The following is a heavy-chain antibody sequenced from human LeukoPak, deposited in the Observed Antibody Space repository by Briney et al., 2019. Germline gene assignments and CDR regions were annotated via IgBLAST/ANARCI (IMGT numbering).Heavy chain of an antibody. V-gene: IGHV3-33*06. Sequence: PGGSLRLSCAASGFTFSSYGMHWVRQAPGKGLEWVAVIWYDGSNKYYADAVKGRFTISRDNSKNTLYLQMNSLRAEDTAVYYCAKWGTYSEGYFDYWGQGTLVTVSS. CDR2: IWYDGSNK. CDR3: AKWGTYSEGYFDY. J-gene: IGHJ4*02. CDR1: GFTFSSYG. D-gene: IGHD3-16*01.